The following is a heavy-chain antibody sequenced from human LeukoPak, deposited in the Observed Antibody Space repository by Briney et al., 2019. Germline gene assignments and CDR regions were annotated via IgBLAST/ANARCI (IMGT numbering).Heavy chain of an antibody. J-gene: IGHJ4*02. CDR2: ISSSSLYI. D-gene: IGHD4-17*01. CDR1: GFTFSSYS. V-gene: IGHV3-21*01. CDR3: ARYSGDYEADY. Sequence: GGSLRLSCAASGFTFSSYSINWVRQAPGKGLEWVSSISSSSLYIYYADSVKGRFTISRDNAKNSLYLQMNSLRAEDTAVYYCARYSGDYEADYWGQGTLVTVSS.